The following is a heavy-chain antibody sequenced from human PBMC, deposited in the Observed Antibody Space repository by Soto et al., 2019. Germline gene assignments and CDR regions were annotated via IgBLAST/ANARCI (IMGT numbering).Heavy chain of an antibody. Sequence: GGSLRLSCVGSGFSFSSYTMTWVRQAPGMGLEYLASISKSSSLTFYADSVRGRFIISRDNARDSLFLQMYSLRAEDTAVYYCVRGDDRVDWGQGTLVTGS. D-gene: IGHD1-1*01. J-gene: IGHJ4*02. CDR3: VRGDDRVD. CDR1: GFSFSSYT. V-gene: IGHV3-21*01. CDR2: ISKSSSLT.